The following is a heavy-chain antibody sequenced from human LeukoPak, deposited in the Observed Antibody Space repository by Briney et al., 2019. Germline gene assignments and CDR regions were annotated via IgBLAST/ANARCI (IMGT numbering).Heavy chain of an antibody. CDR2: IIPIFGTA. V-gene: IGHV1-69*13. CDR3: ARDSSPPYSSGWYGGFDY. Sequence: VASVKVSCKASGGTFSSYAISWVRQAPGQGLEWMGGIIPIFGTANYAQKFQGRVTITADESTSTAYMELSSLRSEDTAVYYCARDSSPPYSSGWYGGFDYWGQGTLVTVSS. D-gene: IGHD6-19*01. CDR1: GGTFSSYA. J-gene: IGHJ4*02.